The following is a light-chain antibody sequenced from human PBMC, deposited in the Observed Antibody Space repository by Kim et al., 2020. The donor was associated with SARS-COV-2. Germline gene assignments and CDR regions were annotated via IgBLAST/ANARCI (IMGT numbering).Light chain of an antibody. J-gene: IGKJ4*01. CDR2: AAS. CDR3: QQSYGTPRT. V-gene: IGKV1-39*01. CDR1: RSISGY. Sequence: SASVGDRVTITCRASRSISGYLNWYQQKPGKAPKLLIYAASSLQSGVPSRFSGSGSATDFTLTISSLQPEDSATYYCQQSYGTPRTFGGGPKLEI.